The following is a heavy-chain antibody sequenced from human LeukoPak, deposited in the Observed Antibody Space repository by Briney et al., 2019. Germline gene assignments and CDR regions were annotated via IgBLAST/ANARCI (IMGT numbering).Heavy chain of an antibody. CDR2: IWYDGSNK. D-gene: IGHD3-10*01. V-gene: IGHV3-33*01. CDR1: GFTFSSYG. Sequence: GRSLRLSCAASGFTFSSYGMHWVRQAPGKGLEWVAVIWYDGSNKYYADSVRGRFTISRDNSKNTLYLPMNSLRAEDTAVYYCASSRYYGSGSYYGYDYWGQGTLATVSS. CDR3: ASSRYYGSGSYYGYDY. J-gene: IGHJ4*02.